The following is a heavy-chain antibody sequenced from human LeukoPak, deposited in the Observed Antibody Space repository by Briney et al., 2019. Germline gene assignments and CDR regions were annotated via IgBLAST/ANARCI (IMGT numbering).Heavy chain of an antibody. V-gene: IGHV1-8*01. Sequence: ASVKVSCKASVYTFTSYDIHWVRQATGQGLEWMGWMNPNSGNTGYAQKFQGRVTMTRNTSISTAYMELSSLRSEDTAVYYCARGWIAVAGTSDNWFDPWGQGTLVTVSS. CDR3: ARGWIAVAGTSDNWFDP. D-gene: IGHD6-19*01. J-gene: IGHJ5*02. CDR1: VYTFTSYD. CDR2: MNPNSGNT.